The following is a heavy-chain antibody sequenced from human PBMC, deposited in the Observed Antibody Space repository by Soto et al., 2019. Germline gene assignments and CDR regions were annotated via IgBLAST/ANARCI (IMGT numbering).Heavy chain of an antibody. V-gene: IGHV3-64D*09. Sequence: GGSLRLSCSASGFTFSSYAMHWVRQAPGKGLEYVSAISSNGGSTYYADSVKGRFTISRDNSKNTLYLQMSSLRAADTAVYYCVKGGSSSYFDAFDIWGQGTMVTVSS. J-gene: IGHJ3*02. CDR2: ISSNGGST. D-gene: IGHD6-13*01. CDR1: GFTFSSYA. CDR3: VKGGSSSYFDAFDI.